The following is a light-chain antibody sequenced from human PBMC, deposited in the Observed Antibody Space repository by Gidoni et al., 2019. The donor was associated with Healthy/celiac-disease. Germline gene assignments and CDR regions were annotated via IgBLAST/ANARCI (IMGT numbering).Light chain of an antibody. CDR2: SNN. CDR3: AAWDDSLNGYV. V-gene: IGLV1-44*01. Sequence: QSVLTQPPSASGTPGQRVTISCSGSSSTIGSNTVNWYQQLPGTAPKLLIYSNNQRPSGVPDRFSGSKSGTSASLAISGLQSEDEADYYCAAWDDSLNGYVFGTGTNVTVL. J-gene: IGLJ1*01. CDR1: SSTIGSNT.